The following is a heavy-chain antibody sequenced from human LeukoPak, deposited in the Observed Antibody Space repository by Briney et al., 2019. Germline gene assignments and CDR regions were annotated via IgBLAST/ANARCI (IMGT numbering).Heavy chain of an antibody. D-gene: IGHD3-10*01. CDR3: AKDGVSYNRRWDWFDP. V-gene: IGHV3-23*01. Sequence: GGSLRLSCAASGFTFSSYGMHWVRQAPGKGLEWVSSIGGTGDDTFYADSVKGRFTISRDNSKNTLYLQLNSLRDEDTAVYYCAKDGVSYNRRWDWFDPWGQGTLLTVSS. CDR2: IGGTGDDT. CDR1: GFTFSSYG. J-gene: IGHJ5*02.